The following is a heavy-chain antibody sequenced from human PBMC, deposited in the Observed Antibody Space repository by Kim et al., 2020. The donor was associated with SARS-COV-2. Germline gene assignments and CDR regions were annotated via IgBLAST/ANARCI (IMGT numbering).Heavy chain of an antibody. CDR3: ALRHGSGSYPFDY. Sequence: GGSLRLSCAASGSTSDTYAMSWVRQAPGQGLEWVSTFGGVGGRTYYADSVKGRFTISRDNSKNTLYLLMDSLRAEDTAVYYCALRHGSGSYPFDYWGQGTLVTVSS. D-gene: IGHD3-10*01. V-gene: IGHV3-23*01. CDR1: GSTSDTYA. CDR2: FGGVGGRT. J-gene: IGHJ4*02.